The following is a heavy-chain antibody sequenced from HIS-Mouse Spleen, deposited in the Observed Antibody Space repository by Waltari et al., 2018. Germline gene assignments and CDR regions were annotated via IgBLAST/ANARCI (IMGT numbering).Heavy chain of an antibody. V-gene: IGHV4-39*07. D-gene: IGHD6-13*01. Sequence: QLQLQESGPGLVKPSETLSLTCTVPGCSISSSSYYWGWIRQPPGKGLEWIGSSYYIGSTYYTPSLKSRVTISVDTSKNQFSLKLSSVTAADTAVYYCAREIPYSSSWYDWYFDLWGRGTLVTVSS. CDR2: SYYIGST. J-gene: IGHJ2*01. CDR3: AREIPYSSSWYDWYFDL. CDR1: GCSISSSSYY.